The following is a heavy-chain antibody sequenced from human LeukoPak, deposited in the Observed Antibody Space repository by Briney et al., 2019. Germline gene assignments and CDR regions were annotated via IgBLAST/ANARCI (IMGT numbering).Heavy chain of an antibody. D-gene: IGHD2-15*01. CDR2: ISYDGSNK. CDR3: ARSPEYCSGGSCS. J-gene: IGHJ5*02. V-gene: IGHV3-30*04. CDR1: GFTLSSYA. Sequence: PGGSLRLSCAASGFTLSSYAVHWVRQAPGKGLEWVAVISYDGSNKYYADSVKGRFTISRDNSKNTLYLQMNSLRAEDTAVYYCARSPEYCSGGSCSWGQGTLVTVSS.